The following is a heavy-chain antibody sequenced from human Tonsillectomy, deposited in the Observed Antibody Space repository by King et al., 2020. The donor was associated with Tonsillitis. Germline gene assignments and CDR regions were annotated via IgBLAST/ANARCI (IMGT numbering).Heavy chain of an antibody. CDR3: ARAGATMVRGVIVSPFDY. V-gene: IGHV1-46*01. CDR1: GYTFTSYY. CDR2: INPSGGST. J-gene: IGHJ4*02. D-gene: IGHD3-10*01. Sequence: VQLAQSGAEVKRPGASVKVSCKASGYTFTSYYIHWVRQAPGQGLEWMGIINPSGGSTSYAQKFQGRVTMTRDTSTSTVKMELRSLKSDDTAVYYCARAGATMVRGVIVSPFDYWGQGTLVTVSS.